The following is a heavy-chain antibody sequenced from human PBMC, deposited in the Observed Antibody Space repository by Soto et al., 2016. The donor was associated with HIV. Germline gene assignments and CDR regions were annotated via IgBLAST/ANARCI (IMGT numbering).Heavy chain of an antibody. CDR2: INSDGSST. CDR1: GFPFSDYW. V-gene: IGHV3-74*01. D-gene: IGHD2-2*01. Sequence: EVQLVESGGDLVQPGESLRLSCAASGFPFSDYWMHWVRQAPGKGLVWVSRINSDGSSTEYADSVKGRFTISRDNAKNTVYLQMSSLRADDTALYYCARDFSNSWFEYWGQGTLVTVSS. CDR3: ARDFSNSWFEY. J-gene: IGHJ5*01.